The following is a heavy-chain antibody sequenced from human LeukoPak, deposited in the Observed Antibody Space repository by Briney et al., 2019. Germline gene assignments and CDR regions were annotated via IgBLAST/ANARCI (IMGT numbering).Heavy chain of an antibody. Sequence: GGSLRLSCAASGFTFSSYAMSWVRQAPGKGLEWVSYISSSSSTIYYADSVKGRFTISRDNAKNSLYLQMNSLRAEDTAVYYCASSYCSSTSCYSVPWGQGTLVTVSS. J-gene: IGHJ5*02. CDR1: GFTFSSYA. CDR2: ISSSSSTI. D-gene: IGHD2-2*01. V-gene: IGHV3-48*01. CDR3: ASSYCSSTSCYSVP.